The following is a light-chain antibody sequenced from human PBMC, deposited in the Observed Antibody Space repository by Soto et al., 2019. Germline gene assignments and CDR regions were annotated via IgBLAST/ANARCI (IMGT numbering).Light chain of an antibody. V-gene: IGLV2-14*01. CDR3: SSYTSSNTLV. Sequence: QSVLAQPASVSGSPGQSTIISCTGTSSDVGGYNYVSWYQQHPGKAPKFLIYEVDNRASGVSDRFSGSKSGNTASLTISGLQAEDEADYYFSSYTSSNTLVFGTGTKLTVL. CDR1: SSDVGGYNY. CDR2: EVD. J-gene: IGLJ1*01.